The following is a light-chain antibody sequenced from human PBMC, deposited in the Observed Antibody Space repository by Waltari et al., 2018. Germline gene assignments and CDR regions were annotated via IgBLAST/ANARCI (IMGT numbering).Light chain of an antibody. CDR3: QHGNTFPLT. CDR1: QDISRW. CDR2: DAS. V-gene: IGKV1-12*01. Sequence: DIQMTQSPSSVSASVGDRVIITCRASQDISRWLAWYQQTPGKAPKFLIYDASTLQSGVPSRFSGTRSGTEFTLTISSLQPEDFATYYCQHGNTFPLTFGGGTKVEIK. J-gene: IGKJ4*01.